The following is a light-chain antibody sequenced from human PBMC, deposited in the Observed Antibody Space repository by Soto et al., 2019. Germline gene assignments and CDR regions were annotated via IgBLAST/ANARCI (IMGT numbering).Light chain of an antibody. CDR1: QSISNS. CDR3: QQYNGYSST. CDR2: EAS. Sequence: DIQMTQSPPTVSASVGDRVTITCRARQSISNSLAWYQQKPGKAPNLLIYEASSLQSGVPSRFSGSGSGTDFTLTISSLQPGDFATYFCQQYNGYSSTFGQGTKVGIK. V-gene: IGKV1-5*01. J-gene: IGKJ1*01.